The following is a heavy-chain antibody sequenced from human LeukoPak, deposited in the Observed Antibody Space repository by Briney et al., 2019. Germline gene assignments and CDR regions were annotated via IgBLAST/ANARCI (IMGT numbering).Heavy chain of an antibody. J-gene: IGHJ4*02. CDR3: ASGVDILTGLGY. V-gene: IGHV4-30-4*01. Sequence: QTLSLTCTVSGGSISSGDYYWSWIRQPPGKGLEWIGYIYYSGSTYYNPSLKSRVTISVDTSKNQFSLKLSSVTAADTAVYYCASGVDILTGLGYWGQGTLVTVSS. CDR1: GGSISSGDYY. CDR2: IYYSGST. D-gene: IGHD3-9*01.